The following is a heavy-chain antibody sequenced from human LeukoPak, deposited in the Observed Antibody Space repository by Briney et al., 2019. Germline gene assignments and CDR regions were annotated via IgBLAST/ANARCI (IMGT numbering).Heavy chain of an antibody. CDR3: AREYGDYYYYGMDV. CDR2: ISSSSSYI. CDR1: GFTFSSYS. J-gene: IGHJ6*04. V-gene: IGHV3-21*01. D-gene: IGHD4-17*01. Sequence: GGSLRLSCAASGFTFSSYSMNWVRQAPGKGLEWVSSISSSSSYIYYADSVKGRFTISRDNAKNSLYLQMNSLRAEDTAVYYCAREYGDYYYYGMDVWGNGTTVTVSS.